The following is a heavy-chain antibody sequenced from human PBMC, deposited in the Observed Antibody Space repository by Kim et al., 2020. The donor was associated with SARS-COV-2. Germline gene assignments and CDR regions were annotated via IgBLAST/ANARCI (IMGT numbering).Heavy chain of an antibody. CDR3: ARAYYDFWSGYHYYYGMDV. Sequence: GRFTISRDNSKNTLYLQMNSLRAEDTAVYYCARAYYDFWSGYHYYYGMDVWGQGTTVTVSS. V-gene: IGHV3-30*01. D-gene: IGHD3-3*01. J-gene: IGHJ6*02.